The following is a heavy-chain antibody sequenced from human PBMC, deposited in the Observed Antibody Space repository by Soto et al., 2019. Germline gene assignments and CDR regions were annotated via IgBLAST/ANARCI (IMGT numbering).Heavy chain of an antibody. D-gene: IGHD5-12*01. V-gene: IGHV3-64D*06. J-gene: IGHJ4*02. CDR3: VKSRGGNNFDFFD. CDR1: GFTFSSYA. Sequence: PVGSLRLSCSASGFTFSSYAMHWVRQAPRKGLEYVSGVRGNGDPPFYADSVKGRFTISRDNSKNTLYLQMSSLSADDTAVYYCVKSRGGNNFDFFDWGQGALVTVSS. CDR2: VRGNGDPP.